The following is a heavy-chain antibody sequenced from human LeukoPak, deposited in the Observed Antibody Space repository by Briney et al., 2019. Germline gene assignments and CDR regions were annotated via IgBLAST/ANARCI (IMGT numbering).Heavy chain of an antibody. D-gene: IGHD3-3*02. CDR1: GGSISSSSYY. V-gene: IGHV4-39*01. J-gene: IGHJ4*02. CDR3: ARSFLEWLLPYSFDY. Sequence: SETLSLTCTVSGGSISSSSYYWGWIRQPPGKGLEWIGSIYYSGSTYYNPSLKSRVTISVDTSKNQFSLKLSSVTAADTAVYYCARSFLEWLLPYSFDYWGQGTLVTVSS. CDR2: IYYSGST.